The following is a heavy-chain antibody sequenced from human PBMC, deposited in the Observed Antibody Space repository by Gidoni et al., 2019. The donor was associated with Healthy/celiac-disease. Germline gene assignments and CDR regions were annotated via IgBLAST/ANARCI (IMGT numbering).Heavy chain of an antibody. CDR2: IYYSVST. J-gene: IGHJ3*02. CDR1: GGSISSVGYS. Sequence: QVQLQESRPGLVKPSQTLSLTCAVSGGSISSVGYSWSWIRQPPGNVLAWIGYIYYSVSTDYNPSLKSRVTISVDTSKNQFSLKLSSVTAADTAVYYCARRSIAAAEAFDIWGQGTMVTVSS. V-gene: IGHV4-30-4*07. CDR3: ARRSIAAAEAFDI. D-gene: IGHD6-13*01.